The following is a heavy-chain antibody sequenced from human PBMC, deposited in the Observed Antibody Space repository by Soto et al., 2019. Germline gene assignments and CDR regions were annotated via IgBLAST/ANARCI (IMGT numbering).Heavy chain of an antibody. Sequence: GGSLRLSCAASGFTFSNFHMNWVRQAPGEGLEWVSSISRNGNYIYYIDSVKGRFTISRDNAENSVYLQMNSLRAEDTAVYYCARVFGVSSRPRGYYYYYTDVWGKGTTVTVSS. CDR2: ISRNGNYI. J-gene: IGHJ6*03. D-gene: IGHD3-3*01. CDR1: GFTFSNFH. CDR3: ARVFGVSSRPRGYYYYYTDV. V-gene: IGHV3-21*01.